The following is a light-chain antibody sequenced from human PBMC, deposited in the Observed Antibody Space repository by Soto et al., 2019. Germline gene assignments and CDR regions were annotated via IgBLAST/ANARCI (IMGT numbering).Light chain of an antibody. Sequence: EIVLTQSPGTLSLSPGGRVTLSCRASQSVTSGFLAWYQQKPGQAPRLLIFGASRRATDIPDRFSGTGSGTDFTLTINRLEPEDFAMYYCQQYDPSPITFGQGTRLEIK. CDR3: QQYDPSPIT. CDR2: GAS. V-gene: IGKV3-20*01. J-gene: IGKJ5*01. CDR1: QSVTSGF.